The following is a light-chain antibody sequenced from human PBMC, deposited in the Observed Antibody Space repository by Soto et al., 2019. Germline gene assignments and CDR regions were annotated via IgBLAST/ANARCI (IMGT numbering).Light chain of an antibody. CDR1: QSVSSSY. CDR3: QQYGRSPPYT. CDR2: GAS. J-gene: IGKJ2*01. V-gene: IGKV3-20*01. Sequence: EIVLTQSPSTLSLSPGERATLSFRASQSVSSSYLAWYQQKPGQAPRLLIYGASSRATGIPDRFSGSGSGTDFTITISRLEPEDFAVYYCQQYGRSPPYTFGPGTKREIK.